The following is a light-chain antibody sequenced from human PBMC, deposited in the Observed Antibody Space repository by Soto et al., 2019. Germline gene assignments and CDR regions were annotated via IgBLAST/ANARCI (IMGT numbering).Light chain of an antibody. J-gene: IGKJ3*01. V-gene: IGKV3-15*01. CDR1: QSVTSTY. CDR3: PVSAYLPRR. CDR2: DAS. Sequence: SPGERATLSCWASQSVTSTYLAWYQQKPGQAPRLLIYDASSRATGIPSRFSGSGSGTEFTLTISILQSEDFTGYYCPVSAYLPRRFAHGSMVDI.